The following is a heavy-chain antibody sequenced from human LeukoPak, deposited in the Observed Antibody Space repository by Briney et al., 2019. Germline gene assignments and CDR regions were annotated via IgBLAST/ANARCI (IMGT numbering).Heavy chain of an antibody. CDR2: VYNSGNT. J-gene: IGHJ3*02. CDR3: ARRNVLTEGEAFDI. CDR1: GGSISNYY. D-gene: IGHD3-16*01. V-gene: IGHV4-59*08. Sequence: SETLSLTCAVSGGSISNYYWTWIRQPPGTGLEWIGYVYNSGNTNYNPSLRSRVTISIDASKHQFSLKLNSVTAADTAVYYCARRNVLTEGEAFDIWGQGTLVTVSS.